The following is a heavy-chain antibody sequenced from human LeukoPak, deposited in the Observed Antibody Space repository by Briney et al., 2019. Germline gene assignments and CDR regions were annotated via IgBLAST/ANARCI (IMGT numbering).Heavy chain of an antibody. J-gene: IGHJ3*02. D-gene: IGHD1-26*01. CDR3: AGRVGDSAFDI. Sequence: TPSETLSLTCTVSGGSISSYYWSWIRQPPGKGLEWIGYIYYSGSANYNPSLKSRVTISVDTSKNKFSLKLSSVTAADTAVYYCAGRVGDSAFDIWGPGTMVTVSS. CDR2: IYYSGSA. CDR1: GGSISSYY. V-gene: IGHV4-59*08.